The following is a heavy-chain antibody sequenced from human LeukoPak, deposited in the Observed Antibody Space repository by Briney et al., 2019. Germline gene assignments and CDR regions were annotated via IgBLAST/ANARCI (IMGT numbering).Heavy chain of an antibody. CDR2: IYHSGST. D-gene: IGHD6-19*01. CDR3: ARSTPYYSSGWYGGYYYYYYMDV. Sequence: PSETLSLTCAVSGGSISSSNWWSWIRQPPGKGLEWIGEIYHSGSTNYNPSLKSRVTISVDTSKNQFSLKLSSVTAADTAVYYCARSTPYYSSGWYGGYYYYYYMDVWGKGTTVTISS. CDR1: GGSISSSNW. V-gene: IGHV4-4*02. J-gene: IGHJ6*03.